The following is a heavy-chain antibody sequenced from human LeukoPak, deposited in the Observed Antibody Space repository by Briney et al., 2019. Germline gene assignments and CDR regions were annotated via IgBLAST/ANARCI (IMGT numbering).Heavy chain of an antibody. CDR3: TSGSGSYADS. D-gene: IGHD3-10*01. J-gene: IGHJ4*02. CDR2: IYYSRST. Sequence: PSETLSLTCNVSGGSISSYYWSWIRQPPGKGLDWIGYIYYSRSTNYNSSLKSRVTISVDTSKNQFSLKLSSVTAADTAVYYCTSGSGSYADSWGPGTLVTVSS. V-gene: IGHV4-59*01. CDR1: GGSISSYY.